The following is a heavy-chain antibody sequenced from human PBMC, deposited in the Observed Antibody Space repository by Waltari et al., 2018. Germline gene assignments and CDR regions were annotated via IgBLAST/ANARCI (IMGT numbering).Heavy chain of an antibody. CDR3: ARATNWVLEAFDL. CDR2: IFTSGST. CDR1: GFTVSRTY. Sequence: ELQVVESGGGLIQTGASLRLSCAASGFTVSRTYMAWVRQAPGKGPEWVSVIFTSGSTYHADSVKGRFTISRDNSENTVHLQMKNLTAEDTALYYCARATNWVLEAFDLWGQGTMVTVSP. D-gene: IGHD1-1*01. V-gene: IGHV3-53*01. J-gene: IGHJ3*01.